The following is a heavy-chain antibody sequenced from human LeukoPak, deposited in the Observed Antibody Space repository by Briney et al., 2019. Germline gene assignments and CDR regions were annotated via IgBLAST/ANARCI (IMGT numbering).Heavy chain of an antibody. V-gene: IGHV1-18*01. CDR1: GYTFSNYG. D-gene: IGHD3-10*01. J-gene: IGHJ4*02. CDR2: IRGADGNT. CDR3: ARTGKYGSGSYLDY. Sequence: GASVKVSCKASGYTFSNYGINWVRQAPGQGLEWMGWIRGADGNTKFAQKFQGRVTMTTDTSTSTAYMELRSLRSDDTAVYYCARTGKYGSGSYLDYWGQGTLVTVSS.